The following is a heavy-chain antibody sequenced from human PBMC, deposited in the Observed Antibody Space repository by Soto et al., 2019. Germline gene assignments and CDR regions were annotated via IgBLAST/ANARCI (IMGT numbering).Heavy chain of an antibody. CDR1: VFTFSSYA. V-gene: IGHV3-23*01. J-gene: IGHJ6*02. CDR3: GTVAIHCIITSCRTEETVPKNYDYYYYVMDV. D-gene: IGHD2-2*01. CDR2: ISGSGVST. Sequence: PGGSLRLSGAASVFTFSSYAISWVRQAPGKGLEWVSAISGSGVSTYYADSVKGRFTISRDNSKNTLYLQMNSLRAEDTAVYYCGTVAIHCIITSCRTEETVPKNYDYYYYVMDVSGHVTTVT.